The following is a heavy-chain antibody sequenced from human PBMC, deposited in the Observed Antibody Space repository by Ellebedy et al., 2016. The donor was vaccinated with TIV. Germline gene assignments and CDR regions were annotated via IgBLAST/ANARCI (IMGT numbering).Heavy chain of an antibody. V-gene: IGHV3-9*01. Sequence: SLKISXAASGFTFEHFAMHWVRQAPGKGLEWVSAISWNSDTTTYVDSVKGRFTISRDNSENTLYLQMSSLRADDTAIYYCARNEGYSGNYYFDYWGQGTLVTVSS. D-gene: IGHD5-12*01. CDR2: ISWNSDTT. CDR3: ARNEGYSGNYYFDY. J-gene: IGHJ4*02. CDR1: GFTFEHFA.